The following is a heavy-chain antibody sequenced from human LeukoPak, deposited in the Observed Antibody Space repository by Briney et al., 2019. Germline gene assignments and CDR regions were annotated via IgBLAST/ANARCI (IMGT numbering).Heavy chain of an antibody. D-gene: IGHD3-10*01. CDR3: ASVRRGFGESSKYYSYYYMDV. CDR2: IYYSGST. CDR1: GGSITSSSDY. J-gene: IGHJ6*03. Sequence: SETLSLTCSVSGGSITSSSDYWGWIRQPPGKGLEWIGSIYYSGSTYYNPSLKSRVTISVDTSKNQLSLKLSAVTAADTAVYYCASVRRGFGESSKYYSYYYMDVWGNGTTVPIS. V-gene: IGHV4-39*01.